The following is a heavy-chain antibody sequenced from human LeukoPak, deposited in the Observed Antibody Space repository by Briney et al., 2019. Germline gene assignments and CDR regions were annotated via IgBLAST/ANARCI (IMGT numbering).Heavy chain of an antibody. Sequence: GASVKVSCKASGYTFTTYYVNWLRQAPGQGFEWMGIINPSVGSTSYAQSFQGRITMTRDTSTRTVYMELSSLRSEDSAVYYCARGWPASSLVRGTFDPWGQGTLVTVSS. V-gene: IGHV1-46*01. J-gene: IGHJ5*02. D-gene: IGHD3-16*01. CDR3: ARGWPASSLVRGTFDP. CDR1: GYTFTTYY. CDR2: INPSVGST.